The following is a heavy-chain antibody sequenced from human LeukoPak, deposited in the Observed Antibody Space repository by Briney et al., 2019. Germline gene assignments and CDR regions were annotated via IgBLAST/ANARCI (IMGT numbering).Heavy chain of an antibody. D-gene: IGHD3-22*01. J-gene: IGHJ6*03. Sequence: PSETLSLTCTVSGYSISSGYYRGWIRQPPGKGLEWIGSIYHSGSTYYNPSLKSRVTISVDTSKNQFSLKLSSVTAADTAVYYCARIRSGGGVVITRSNYYYMDVWGKGTTATVSS. CDR2: IYHSGST. V-gene: IGHV4-38-2*02. CDR1: GYSISSGYY. CDR3: ARIRSGGGVVITRSNYYYMDV.